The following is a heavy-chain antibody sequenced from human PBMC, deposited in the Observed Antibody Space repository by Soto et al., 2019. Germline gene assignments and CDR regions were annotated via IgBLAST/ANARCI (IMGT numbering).Heavy chain of an antibody. V-gene: IGHV3-33*01. CDR1: GFTFSLYA. CDR2: IWGDGSDK. CDR3: ARSGDCTGTICHLRGPFDS. J-gene: IGHJ4*02. Sequence: QVQLVESGGGVVQPGRSLRLSCAASGFTFSLYAIHWVRQAPGKGLEWVAAIWGDGSDKKYADSVKGRFTVSRDNSKNTLYLQMNSLRDEDTAVYFCARSGDCTGTICHLRGPFDSWGPGTLVTVSS. D-gene: IGHD2-8*02.